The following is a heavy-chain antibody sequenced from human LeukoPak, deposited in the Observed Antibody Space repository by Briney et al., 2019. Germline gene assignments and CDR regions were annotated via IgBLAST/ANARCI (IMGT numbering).Heavy chain of an antibody. Sequence: ASVEVSCKASGGTFSSYAISWVRQAPGQGLEWMGGIIPIFDTANYAQKFQGRVTITADESTSTAYMELSSLRSEDTAVYYCARDSRGYCGGDCYHNYWGQGTLVTVSS. D-gene: IGHD2-21*01. CDR2: IIPIFDTA. CDR1: GGTFSSYA. V-gene: IGHV1-69*13. CDR3: ARDSRGYCGGDCYHNY. J-gene: IGHJ4*02.